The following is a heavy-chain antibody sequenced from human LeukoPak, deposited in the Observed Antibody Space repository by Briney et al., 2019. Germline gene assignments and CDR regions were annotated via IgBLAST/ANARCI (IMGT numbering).Heavy chain of an antibody. V-gene: IGHV4-34*01. CDR3: AALYCSGGSCSPGGFDP. CDR1: GGSFSGYY. D-gene: IGHD2-15*01. Sequence: PSETLSLTCAVYGGSFSGYYWSWIRQPPGKGLEWIGEINHSGSTNYNPSLKSRVTISVDTSKNQFSLKLSSVTAADTAVYYCAALYCSGGSCSPGGFDPWGQGTLVTVSS. J-gene: IGHJ5*02. CDR2: INHSGST.